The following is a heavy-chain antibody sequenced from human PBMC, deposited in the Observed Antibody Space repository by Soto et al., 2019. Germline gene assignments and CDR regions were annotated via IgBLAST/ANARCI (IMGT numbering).Heavy chain of an antibody. V-gene: IGHV5-51*07. CDR3: ARPDRGNTYGSVDY. J-gene: IGHJ4*02. CDR2: IYPGDSDT. D-gene: IGHD5-18*01. Sequence: PGESLKISCKGSGYSFTNFWIGWVHQMPGKGLEWMGIIYPGDSDTRYSPSFQGQVTISADKSIRTAYLQWNSLKASDTAMYYCARPDRGNTYGSVDYWGQGTLVTVSS. CDR1: GYSFTNFW.